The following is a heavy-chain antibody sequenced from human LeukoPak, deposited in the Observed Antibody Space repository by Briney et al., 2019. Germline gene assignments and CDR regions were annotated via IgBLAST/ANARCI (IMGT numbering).Heavy chain of an antibody. V-gene: IGHV3-33*06. CDR2: IWYDGSTE. D-gene: IGHD1-26*01. J-gene: IGHJ4*02. CDR1: GFTFSNYG. CDR3: AKVGSSDDHDF. Sequence: GGSLRLSCAASGFTFSNYGMHWVRQAPGKGLEWVAVIWYDGSTEYYADSVKGRFTISRDNSKNTLYLQMNSLRAEDTAVYYFAKVGSSDDHDFWGQGPLVTVSS.